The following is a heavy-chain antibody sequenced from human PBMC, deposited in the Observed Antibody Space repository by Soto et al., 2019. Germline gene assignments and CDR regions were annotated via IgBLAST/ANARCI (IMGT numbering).Heavy chain of an antibody. CDR3: ARDEDFGGSRGGMDV. Sequence: QVRLEESGPGLVKPSQTLSLICTVSGGSINNANYFWSWIRHHPDNGLEWIGYIYYSGSTRYNPSLKTPVTMSIDTPKNQFSLRLNSVTAADTAVYFCARDEDFGGSRGGMDVWGRGTTVTVSS. CDR1: GGSINNANYF. D-gene: IGHD2-15*01. J-gene: IGHJ6*02. CDR2: IYYSGST. V-gene: IGHV4-31*01.